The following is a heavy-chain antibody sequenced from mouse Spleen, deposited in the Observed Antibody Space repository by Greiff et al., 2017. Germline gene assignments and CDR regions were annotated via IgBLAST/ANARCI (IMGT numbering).Heavy chain of an antibody. V-gene: IGHV1-15*01. D-gene: IGHD2-12*01. CDR3: TRRVYDYSFAY. Sequence: VKLVESGAELVRPGASVTLSCKASGYTFTDYEMHWVKQTPVHGLEWIGAIDPETGGTAYNQKFKGKAILTADKSSSTAYMELRSLTSEDSAVYYCTRRVYDYSFAYWGQGTLVTVSA. CDR2: IDPETGGT. J-gene: IGHJ3*01. CDR1: GYTFTDYE.